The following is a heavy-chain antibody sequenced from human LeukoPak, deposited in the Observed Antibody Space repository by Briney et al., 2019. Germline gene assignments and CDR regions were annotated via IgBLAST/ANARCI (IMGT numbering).Heavy chain of an antibody. CDR3: AKEGIAATGTY. V-gene: IGHV3-23*01. CDR1: GFAFSSFA. D-gene: IGHD6-13*01. Sequence: GGSLRLSCAASGFAFSSFAMNWVRQAPGKGLEWVSTISGSGGSTYYADSVKGRFTISRDNSKNTLYLEMNSLRAEDTAVYFCAKEGIAATGTYWGQGTMVTVSS. CDR2: ISGSGGST. J-gene: IGHJ4*02.